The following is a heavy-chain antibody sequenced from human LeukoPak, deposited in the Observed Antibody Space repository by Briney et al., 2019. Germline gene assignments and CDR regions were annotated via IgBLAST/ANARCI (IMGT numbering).Heavy chain of an antibody. V-gene: IGHV4-34*01. CDR2: INHRGST. J-gene: IGHJ4*02. CDR1: GGSFSGYY. CDR3: ARGSRGYSSSWPFDY. Sequence: SETLSLTCAVYGGSFSGYYWSWIRQPPGKGLEWIGEINHRGSTNYNPSLKSRVTISGDTSKNQFSLKLSSVTAADTAVYYCARGSRGYSSSWPFDYWGQGTLVTVSS. D-gene: IGHD6-13*01.